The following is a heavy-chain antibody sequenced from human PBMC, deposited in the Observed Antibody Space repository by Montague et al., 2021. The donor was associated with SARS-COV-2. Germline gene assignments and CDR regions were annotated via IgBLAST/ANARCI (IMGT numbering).Heavy chain of an antibody. CDR3: AREPYYYDSSGYPYYYYYGMDV. D-gene: IGHD3-22*01. CDR1: GGSISSSNW. V-gene: IGHV4-4*02. Sequence: SETLSLTCAVSGGSISSSNWWSWVRQPPGKGLEWIGEIYHSGSTNYNPSLKSRVTISVDKSKNQLSLKLSSVTAADTAVYYCAREPYYYDSSGYPYYYYYGMDVWGQGTTVTVSS. CDR2: IYHSGST. J-gene: IGHJ6*02.